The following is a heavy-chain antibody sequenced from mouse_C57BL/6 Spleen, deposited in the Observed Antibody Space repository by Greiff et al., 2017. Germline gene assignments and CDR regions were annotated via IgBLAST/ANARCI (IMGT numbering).Heavy chain of an antibody. J-gene: IGHJ1*03. CDR2: INPNNGGT. D-gene: IGHD1-2*01. CDR1: GYTFTDYN. V-gene: IGHV1-18*01. CDR3: ARSRVLRLEGYFDV. Sequence: DVQLQESGPELVKPGASVKIPCKASGYTFTDYNMDWVKQSHGKSLEWIGDINPNNGGTIYNQKFKGKATLTVDKSSSTAYMELRSLTSEDTAVYYCARSRVLRLEGYFDVWGTGTTVTVSS.